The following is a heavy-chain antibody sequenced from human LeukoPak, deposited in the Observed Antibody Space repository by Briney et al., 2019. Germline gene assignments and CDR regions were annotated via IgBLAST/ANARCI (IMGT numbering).Heavy chain of an antibody. J-gene: IGHJ4*02. CDR2: INPSGGST. V-gene: IGHV1-46*01. Sequence: ASVKVSCKASGHTFTSYYMHWVRQAPGQGLEWMGIINPSGGSTSYAQKFQGRVTMTRDTSTSAVYMELSSLRSEDTAVYYCARMGLNCGGDCSAGGFDYWGQGTLVTVSS. CDR1: GHTFTSYY. D-gene: IGHD2-21*02. CDR3: ARMGLNCGGDCSAGGFDY.